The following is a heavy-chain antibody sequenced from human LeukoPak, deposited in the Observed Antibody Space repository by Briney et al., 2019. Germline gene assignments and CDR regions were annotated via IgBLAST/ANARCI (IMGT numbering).Heavy chain of an antibody. J-gene: IGHJ4*02. CDR2: INLKSGNT. D-gene: IGHD2-15*01. V-gene: IGHV1-8*03. CDR1: GYTFSSYD. CDR3: TRVDGSPDY. Sequence: ASVKVSCTASGYTFSSYDVNWVRQATGQGLEWMGWINLKSGNTGHAQKFQGRVTITRDTSISTVYLELSSLRSEDTALYFCTRVDGSPDYWGQGTLVTVSS.